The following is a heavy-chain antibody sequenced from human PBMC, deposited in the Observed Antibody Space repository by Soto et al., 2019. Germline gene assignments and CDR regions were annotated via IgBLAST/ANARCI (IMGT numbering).Heavy chain of an antibody. CDR3: ARGLNGYSHYFDY. J-gene: IGHJ4*02. CDR1: GYTFTSYA. CDR2: INAGNGNT. Sequence: QVQLVQSGAEVKKPGASVKVSCKASGYTFTSYAMHWVRQAPGQRLEWMGWINAGNGNTKYSQKSHGRVTITRDTSASTAYMELSSLRSEDTAVYYCARGLNGYSHYFDYWGQGTLVTVSS. V-gene: IGHV1-3*01. D-gene: IGHD5-18*01.